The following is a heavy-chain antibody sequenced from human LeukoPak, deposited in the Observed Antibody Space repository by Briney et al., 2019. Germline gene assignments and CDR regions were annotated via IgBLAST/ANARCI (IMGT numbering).Heavy chain of an antibody. CDR1: GYTFTSYC. Sequence: ASVKVSCKASGYTFTSYCMHWVRQAPGQGLEWMGIINPSGGSTSYAQKFQGRVTMTRDTSTSTVYMELSRLRSDDTAVYYCAQGPDIVVAHWGQGTLVTVSS. J-gene: IGHJ4*02. V-gene: IGHV1-46*01. CDR2: INPSGGST. CDR3: AQGPDIVVAH. D-gene: IGHD2-2*01.